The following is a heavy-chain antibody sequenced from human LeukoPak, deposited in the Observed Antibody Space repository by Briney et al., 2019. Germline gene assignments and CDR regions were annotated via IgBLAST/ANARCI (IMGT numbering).Heavy chain of an antibody. CDR2: IWYDGSNK. D-gene: IGHD2-2*01. Sequence: PGGSLRLSCAASGFTFSSYGMHWVRQAPGKGLEWVAVIWYDGSNKYYADSVKGRFTISRDNSKNTLYLQMNSLRAEDTAVYYCARGGLAVVVPAAMEDWFDPWGQGTLVTVSS. CDR1: GFTFSSYG. J-gene: IGHJ5*02. CDR3: ARGGLAVVVPAAMEDWFDP. V-gene: IGHV3-33*01.